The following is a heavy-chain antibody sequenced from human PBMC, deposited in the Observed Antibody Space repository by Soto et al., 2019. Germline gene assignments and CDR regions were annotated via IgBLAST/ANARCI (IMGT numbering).Heavy chain of an antibody. CDR2: INHSGST. Sequence: SETLSLTCAVYGGSFSGYYWTWIRQPPGKGLEWIGEINHSGSTTYNPSLKSRVTISVDTSRNQFSLKLSSVTAADTAVFYCARRVESSTFYLDPWGQGTLVTVSS. V-gene: IGHV4-34*01. D-gene: IGHD6-13*01. CDR1: GGSFSGYY. J-gene: IGHJ5*02. CDR3: ARRVESSTFYLDP.